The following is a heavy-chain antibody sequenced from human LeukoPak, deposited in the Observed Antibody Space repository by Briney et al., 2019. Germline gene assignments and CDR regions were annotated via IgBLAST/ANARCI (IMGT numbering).Heavy chain of an antibody. Sequence: GGSLRLSCAASGFTFNSYAMSWVRQAPGKGLEWVSAISGSGGSTYYADSVKGRFTISRDNSKNTLYLQMNSLRAEDTAVYYCAKDSYGDGFGMDVWGQGTTVTVSS. CDR1: GFTFNSYA. V-gene: IGHV3-23*01. CDR2: ISGSGGST. J-gene: IGHJ6*02. CDR3: AKDSYGDGFGMDV. D-gene: IGHD4-17*01.